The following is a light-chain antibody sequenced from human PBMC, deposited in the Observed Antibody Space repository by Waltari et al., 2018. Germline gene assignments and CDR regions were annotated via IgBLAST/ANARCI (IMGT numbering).Light chain of an antibody. Sequence: QSVLTPPPSVSGAPGQRVTISCTGGGSNIGAGSDGHWYRQLPGKAPELLIYGVNNRPSGVPDRFFGSLSGTSASLAITGLQAEDEADYYCQSYDTSLSVVFGGGTKLTV. CDR2: GVN. CDR1: GSNIGAGSD. CDR3: QSYDTSLSVV. J-gene: IGLJ2*01. V-gene: IGLV1-40*01.